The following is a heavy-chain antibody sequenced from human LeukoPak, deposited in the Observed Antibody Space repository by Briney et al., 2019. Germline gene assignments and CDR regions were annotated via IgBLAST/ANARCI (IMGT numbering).Heavy chain of an antibody. CDR3: ARQSGDNFYYIDV. D-gene: IGHD5-12*01. CDR1: GFTFSTYT. CDR2: ISIRGSYT. Sequence: PGGSLRLSCAASGFTFSTYTVNWARQAPGTGLEWVSSISIRGSYTYYADSVEGRFTISRDNANNSLYLQMNSLRAEDTALYYCARQSGDNFYYIDVWGKGTTVTVSS. J-gene: IGHJ6*03. V-gene: IGHV3-21*01.